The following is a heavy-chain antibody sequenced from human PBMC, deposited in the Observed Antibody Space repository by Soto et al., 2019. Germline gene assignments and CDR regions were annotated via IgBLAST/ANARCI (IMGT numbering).Heavy chain of an antibody. CDR2: ISDDGSNK. J-gene: IGHJ3*02. CDR3: ARNSDAGAFAI. Sequence: QVQLVESGGGVVQPGRSPRLSCAASGFTFSSYAMHWVRQAPGKGLEWVAVISDDGSNKYYATSVKGRFTISRDNSKNTLYRQMNSLRAEDTAVYYCARNSDAGAFAIWGRGTMVTVSS. CDR1: GFTFSSYA. V-gene: IGHV3-30-3*01.